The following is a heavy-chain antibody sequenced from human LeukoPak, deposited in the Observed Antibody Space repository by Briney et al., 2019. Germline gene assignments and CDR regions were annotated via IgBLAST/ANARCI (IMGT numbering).Heavy chain of an antibody. J-gene: IGHJ4*02. D-gene: IGHD5-12*01. V-gene: IGHV4-30-2*01. Sequence: SQTLSLTCTVSGGSISSGGYYWSWIRQPPGKGLEWIGYIYHSGSTYYNPSLKSRVTISVDRSKNQFSLKLSSVTAADTAVYYCARDYGSGYDSLFRFDYWGQGTLLTVSS. CDR3: ARDYGSGYDSLFRFDY. CDR1: GGSISSGGYY. CDR2: IYHSGST.